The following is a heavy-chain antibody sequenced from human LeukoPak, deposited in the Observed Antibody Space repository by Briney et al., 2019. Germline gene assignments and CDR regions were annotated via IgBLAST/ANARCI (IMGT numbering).Heavy chain of an antibody. CDR3: ARDRIAAAGPLGY. CDR2: IIPIFGTA. J-gene: IGHJ4*02. D-gene: IGHD6-13*01. V-gene: IGHV1-69*05. CDR1: GGTFSSYA. Sequence: SVKVSCXASGGTFSSYAISWVRQAPGQGLEWMGRIIPIFGTANYAQKFQGRVTITTDESTSTAYMELSSLRSEDTAVYYCARDRIAAAGPLGYWGQGTLVTVSS.